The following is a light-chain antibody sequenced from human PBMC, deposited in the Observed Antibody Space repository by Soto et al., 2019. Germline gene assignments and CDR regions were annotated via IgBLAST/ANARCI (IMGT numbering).Light chain of an antibody. Sequence: EIVMTQSPASLSVSPGERVTLSCRAGQGVTTNFAWYQQKSGQSPRLLIYDVSTRATGVPARFSGTGSETDFTLTISRLEPEDFAVYYCQQYGSSGTFGQGTKVDIK. CDR3: QQYGSSGT. J-gene: IGKJ1*01. V-gene: IGKV3-15*01. CDR1: QGVTTN. CDR2: DVS.